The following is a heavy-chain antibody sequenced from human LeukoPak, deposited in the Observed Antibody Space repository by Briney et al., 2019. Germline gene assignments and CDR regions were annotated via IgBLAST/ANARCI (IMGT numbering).Heavy chain of an antibody. D-gene: IGHD3-10*01. CDR1: GYTFTSYG. CDR3: ARRIRGAPTDH. Sequence: ASVKVSCKASGYTFTSYGISWVRQAPGQGLEWMGWMNPNSGNTGYAQKFQGRVTMTRNTSISTAYMELNNLTSEDTAVYYCARRIRGAPTDHWGQGTLVTVSS. J-gene: IGHJ4*02. CDR2: MNPNSGNT. V-gene: IGHV1-8*02.